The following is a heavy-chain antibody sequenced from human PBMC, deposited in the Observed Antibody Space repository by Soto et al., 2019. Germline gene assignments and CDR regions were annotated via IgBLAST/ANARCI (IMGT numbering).Heavy chain of an antibody. CDR3: TTDLDQWLAMFDY. V-gene: IGHV3-15*01. CDR2: IKSKTDGGTT. J-gene: IGHJ4*02. CDR1: GFTFSNAW. D-gene: IGHD6-19*01. Sequence: EVQLVESGGGLVKPGGSLRLSCAASGFTFSNAWMSWVRQAPGKGLEWVGRIKSKTDGGTTDYAAPVKGRFTISRDDSKNTLYLQMNSLKTEDTAVYYCTTDLDQWLAMFDYWGQGTLVTVSS.